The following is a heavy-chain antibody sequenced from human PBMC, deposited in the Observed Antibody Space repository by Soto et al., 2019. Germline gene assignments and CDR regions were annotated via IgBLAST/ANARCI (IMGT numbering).Heavy chain of an antibody. D-gene: IGHD2-15*01. V-gene: IGHV3-33*01. CDR1: GFTFSTYG. CDR3: ARDRGDCSCGSCYYYYGMDV. Sequence: QVQLVESGGGVVQPGRSLRLSCAASGFTFSTYGMHWVRQAPGKGLEWVALIWYDGSNKYYADSVKGRFTISRDNSKNTLYLQMKSMRAEDTAVYYCARDRGDCSCGSCYYYYGMDVWGQGTTVTVFS. J-gene: IGHJ6*02. CDR2: IWYDGSNK.